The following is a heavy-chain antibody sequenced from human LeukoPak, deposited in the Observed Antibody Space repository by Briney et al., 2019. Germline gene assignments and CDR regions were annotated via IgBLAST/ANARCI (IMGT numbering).Heavy chain of an antibody. Sequence: PSETLSLTCAVSGGSISSGGYSWNWIRQPPGKGLEWIGYIYLSGSTYYNPSLKSRVTISVDRSKNQFSLKLSSVTAADTAVYYCARAGSGYYWVYWGQGTLVTVSS. CDR2: IYLSGST. CDR3: ARAGSGYYWVY. CDR1: GGSISSGGYS. D-gene: IGHD3-22*01. J-gene: IGHJ4*02. V-gene: IGHV4-30-2*01.